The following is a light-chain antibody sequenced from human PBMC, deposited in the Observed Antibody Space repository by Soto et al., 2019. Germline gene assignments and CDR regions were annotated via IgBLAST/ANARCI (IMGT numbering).Light chain of an antibody. Sequence: EIVLTQSPAPLSLSPGERATLSCRASQSVSSFLAWYQQKPGQAPRLLIYDASSRATGIPARFSGSGSGTDFTLTISSLEPEDFAVYYCHQRSNWPRTFGQGTKVDIK. CDR1: QSVSSF. CDR3: HQRSNWPRT. CDR2: DAS. J-gene: IGKJ1*01. V-gene: IGKV3-11*01.